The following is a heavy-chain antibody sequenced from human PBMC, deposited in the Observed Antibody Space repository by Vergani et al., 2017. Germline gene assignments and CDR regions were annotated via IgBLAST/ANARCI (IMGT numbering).Heavy chain of an antibody. V-gene: IGHV1-2*02. J-gene: IGHJ6*03. CDR3: ARDANKATGAWQLVRPYYMDV. D-gene: IGHD6-13*01. Sequence: QVQLVQSGAEVKKPGASVKVSCKASGYTFTGYYMHWVRQAPGQGLEWMGWINPNSGGTNYAQKFQGRVTMTRDTSISTAYMELSRLRSDDTAVYYCARDANKATGAWQLVRPYYMDVWGKGTTVTVSS. CDR2: INPNSGGT. CDR1: GYTFTGYY.